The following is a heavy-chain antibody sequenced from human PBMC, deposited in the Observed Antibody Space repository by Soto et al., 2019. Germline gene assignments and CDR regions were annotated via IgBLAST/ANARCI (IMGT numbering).Heavy chain of an antibody. CDR1: GFTFSSYE. D-gene: IGHD3-16*01. J-gene: IGHJ5*02. Sequence: EVLLVESGGGLVQPGGSLRLSCTASGFTFSSYEMNWVRQAPGKGLEWISYIRTSGRTIFDAGSVKGRFTISRDNTRNTLFLQMDSLRPEDTAVYYCARQPAHVYEASPKWFDPWGQGTLVIVSS. V-gene: IGHV3-48*03. CDR3: ARQPAHVYEASPKWFDP. CDR2: IRTSGRTI.